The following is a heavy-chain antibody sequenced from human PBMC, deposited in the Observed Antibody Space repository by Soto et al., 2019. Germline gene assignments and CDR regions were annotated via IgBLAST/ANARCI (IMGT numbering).Heavy chain of an antibody. J-gene: IGHJ4*02. Sequence: ASVKVSCKASGYTFTSYTMHWVRQAPGQRLEWMGWINSGNGNTKYLQNFQGRVTITRDTSASTAYMELSSLRSEDTAVYYCAASQQFDYWGQGTLVTDSS. V-gene: IGHV1-3*01. CDR3: AASQQFDY. CDR2: INSGNGNT. CDR1: GYTFTSYT. D-gene: IGHD6-13*01.